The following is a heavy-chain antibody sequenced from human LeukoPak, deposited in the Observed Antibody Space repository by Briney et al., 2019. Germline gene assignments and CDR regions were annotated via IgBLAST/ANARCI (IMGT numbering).Heavy chain of an antibody. CDR1: GVTFGDYA. J-gene: IGHJ6*03. CDR2: ISWNSGSI. Sequence: SLTLSCAVSGVTFGDYAMHWVRQAPGKGLEWISGISWNSGSIGYADPVKGRFTISRDNSKNTLYLQMNSLRAENTAVYYCGGSAAHYYYMYVWGKGTTVTVSS. CDR3: GGSAAHYYYMYV. D-gene: IGHD2-2*01. V-gene: IGHV3-9*01.